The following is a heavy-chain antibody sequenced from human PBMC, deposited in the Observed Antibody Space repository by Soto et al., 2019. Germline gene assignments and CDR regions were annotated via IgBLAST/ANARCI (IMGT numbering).Heavy chain of an antibody. CDR2: IIPIFGTA. D-gene: IGHD3-10*01. CDR3: ARDIGLITMVRGAPSTSGMDV. V-gene: IGHV1-69*13. J-gene: IGHJ6*02. Sequence: SVKVSCKASGGTFSSYAISWVRQAPGQGLEWMGGIIPIFGTANYAQKFQGRVTITADESTSTAYMELSSLRSEDTAVYYCARDIGLITMVRGAPSTSGMDVWGQGTTVTVSS. CDR1: GGTFSSYA.